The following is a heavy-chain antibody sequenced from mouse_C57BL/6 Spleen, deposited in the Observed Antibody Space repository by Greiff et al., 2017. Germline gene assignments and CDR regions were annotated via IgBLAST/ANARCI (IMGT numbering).Heavy chain of an antibody. CDR3: ARWYDYYYYAMDY. CDR2: INPNNGGT. V-gene: IGHV1-22*01. CDR1: GYTFTDYN. J-gene: IGHJ4*01. D-gene: IGHD2-4*01. Sequence: EVQLQQSGPELVKPGASVKMSCKASGYTFTDYNMHWVKQSHGKSLEWIGYINPNNGGTSYNQKFKGKATLTVNKSSSTAYMELRSLTSEDSAVYYCARWYDYYYYAMDYWGQGTSVTVSS.